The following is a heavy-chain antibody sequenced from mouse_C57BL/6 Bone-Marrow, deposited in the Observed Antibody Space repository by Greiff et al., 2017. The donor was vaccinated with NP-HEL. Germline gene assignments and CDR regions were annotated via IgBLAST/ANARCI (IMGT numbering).Heavy chain of an antibody. CDR1: GYTFTDYN. CDR3: ARPHYYGSSDWYFDV. V-gene: IGHV1-22*01. D-gene: IGHD1-1*01. Sequence: VQLKQSGPELVKPGASVKMSCKASGYTFTDYNMHWVKQSHGKSLEWIGYINPNNGGTSYNQKFKGKATLTVNKSSSTAYVELRSLTSEDSAVYYCARPHYYGSSDWYFDVWGTGTTVTVSS. J-gene: IGHJ1*03. CDR2: INPNNGGT.